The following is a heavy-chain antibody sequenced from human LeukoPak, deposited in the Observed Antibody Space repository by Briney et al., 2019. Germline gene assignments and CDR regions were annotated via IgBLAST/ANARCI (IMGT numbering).Heavy chain of an antibody. CDR3: ARVWYRYYGSSGYSNFDY. J-gene: IGHJ4*02. CDR2: ISAYNGNT. D-gene: IGHD3-22*01. V-gene: IGHV1-18*01. Sequence: ASVKVSCKASGYTFTSYGISWVRQAPGQGLEWMGWISAYNGNTNYAQKLQGRVTMTTDTSTSTAYMELRSLRSDDTAVYYCARVWYRYYGSSGYSNFDYWGQGTLVTVSS. CDR1: GYTFTSYG.